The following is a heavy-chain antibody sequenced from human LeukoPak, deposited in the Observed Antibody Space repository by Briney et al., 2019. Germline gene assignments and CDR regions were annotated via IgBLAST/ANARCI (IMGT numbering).Heavy chain of an antibody. CDR3: AREVMEWLNWFDP. V-gene: IGHV1-2*02. CDR1: GYTFTGYY. J-gene: IGHJ5*02. D-gene: IGHD3-3*01. CDR2: INPNSGGT. Sequence: GASVKVSCKASGYTFTGYYMHWVRQAPGQGLKWMGWINPNSGGTNYAQKFQGRVTMTRDTSISTAYMELSRLRSDDTAVYYCAREVMEWLNWFDPWGQGTLVTVSS.